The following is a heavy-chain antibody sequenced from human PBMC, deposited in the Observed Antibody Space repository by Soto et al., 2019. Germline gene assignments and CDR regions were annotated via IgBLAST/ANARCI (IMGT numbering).Heavy chain of an antibody. J-gene: IGHJ4*02. V-gene: IGHV1-69*08. CDR3: ARDRDYGSGSYFDY. CDR1: GGTFSSYT. D-gene: IGHD3-10*01. CDR2: IIPILGIA. Sequence: QVQLVQSGAEVKKPGSSVKVSCKASGGTFSSYTISWVRQAPGQGLEWMGRIIPILGIANSAQKFQGRVTMTAEQSTSTAYMELSSLRFEDTAVYFCARDRDYGSGSYFDYWGQGTLVTVSS.